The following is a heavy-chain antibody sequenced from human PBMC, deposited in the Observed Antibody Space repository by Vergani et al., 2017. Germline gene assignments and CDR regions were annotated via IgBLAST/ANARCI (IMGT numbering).Heavy chain of an antibody. Sequence: QVQLQESGPGLVKPSQTLSLTCTVSGGSISSYYWSWIRQPPGKGLEWIGYIYYSGSTNYNPSLKSRVTISVDTSKNQFSLKLSSVTAADTAVYYCARVGGYYDILTGYYYYYGMDVWGQGTTVTVSS. CDR3: ARVGGYYDILTGYYYYYGMDV. J-gene: IGHJ6*02. V-gene: IGHV4-59*01. CDR1: GGSISSYY. CDR2: IYYSGST. D-gene: IGHD3-9*01.